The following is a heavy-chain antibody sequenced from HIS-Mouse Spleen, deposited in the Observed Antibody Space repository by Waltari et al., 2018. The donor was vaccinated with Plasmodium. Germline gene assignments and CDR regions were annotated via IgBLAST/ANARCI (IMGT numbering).Heavy chain of an antibody. J-gene: IGHJ4*02. CDR2: ISGSGGST. CDR3: AKSSKGAGDLWDY. Sequence: EVQLLEAGGGLVKHGGDLRLSCPAPGSTFSRSAMCPCRWAPGEGLEWVSAISGSGGSTCYADSVKGRFTISRGDSKNTRYLQMNSLRAEDTAVYYCAKSSKGAGDLWDYWGQGTLVTVSS. V-gene: IGHV3-23*01. CDR1: GSTFSRSA. D-gene: IGHD7-27*01.